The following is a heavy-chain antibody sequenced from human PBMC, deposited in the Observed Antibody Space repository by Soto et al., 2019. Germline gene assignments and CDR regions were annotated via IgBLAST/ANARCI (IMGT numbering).Heavy chain of an antibody. V-gene: IGHV1-58*02. Sequence: EASVKVSCKPSEFTSTSSAMQWLRQARGQRLEWIGWIVVGSGNTNYAQKFQGRVTITRDTSASTAYMELSSLRSEDTAVYYCARSIVVVTALDYWGQGTLVTVSS. J-gene: IGHJ4*02. CDR2: IVVGSGNT. CDR3: ARSIVVVTALDY. CDR1: EFTSTSSA. D-gene: IGHD2-21*02.